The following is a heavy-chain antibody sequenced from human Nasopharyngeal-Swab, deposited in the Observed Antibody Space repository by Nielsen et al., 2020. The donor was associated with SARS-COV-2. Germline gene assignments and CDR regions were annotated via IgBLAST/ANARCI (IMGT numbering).Heavy chain of an antibody. CDR3: ARRYGGWTGSYYYYMDV. J-gene: IGHJ6*03. CDR1: GYSISSGYH. V-gene: IGHV4-38-2*01. D-gene: IGHD3/OR15-3a*01. CDR2: IYHSGST. Sequence: GSLRLSCAVSGYSISSGYHWGWIRQPPGKGLEWIGSIYHSGSTYYNPSLKSRVTISVDTSKNQFSLKLSSVTAADTAVYYCARRYGGWTGSYYYYMDVWGKGTTVTVSS.